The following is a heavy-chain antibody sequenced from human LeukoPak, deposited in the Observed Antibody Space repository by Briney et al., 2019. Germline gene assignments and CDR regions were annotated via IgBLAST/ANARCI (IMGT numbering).Heavy chain of an antibody. CDR1: GGSISSYY. V-gene: IGHV4-59*01. CDR3: ARDKQPGDQ. J-gene: IGHJ5*02. CDR2: IYYSGST. Sequence: SETLSLTCSVSGGSISSYYWGWIRQPPGKGLEWIGYIYYSGSTHYNPSLKSRVTISIDTSKNQFSLRLSSVTAADTAVYYCARDKQPGDQWGQGTLVTVSS. D-gene: IGHD6-13*01.